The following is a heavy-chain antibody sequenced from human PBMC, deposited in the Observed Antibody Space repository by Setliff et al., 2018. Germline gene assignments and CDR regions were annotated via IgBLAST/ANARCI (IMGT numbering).Heavy chain of an antibody. D-gene: IGHD6-25*01. V-gene: IGHV3-48*04. CDR2: LNNDGTTI. CDR1: GFTFSTYG. Sequence: PGASLKISCAASGFTFSTYGLNWVRQAPGEGLEWISYLNNDGTTIYYADSVRGRFTISRDNARDSLYLQMNSLRAEDTAVYYCVRDTTSGWMLTNWGQGTLVTVSS. CDR3: VRDTTSGWMLTN. J-gene: IGHJ4*02.